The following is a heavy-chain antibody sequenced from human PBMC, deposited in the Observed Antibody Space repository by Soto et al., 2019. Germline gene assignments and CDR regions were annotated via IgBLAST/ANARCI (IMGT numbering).Heavy chain of an antibody. D-gene: IGHD1-1*01. CDR1: GVSISNSSYY. V-gene: IGHV4-39*01. CDR2: IYYSGIT. J-gene: IGHJ5*02. CDR3: ARGGGTILAPLP. Sequence: SETLSLTCTVSGVSISNSSYYWGWIRRPPGKGLEWIGTIYYSGITYYNPSLKSRVTISVDTSKNQFSLKLTSVTAADTAVYFCARGGGTILAPLPWGPGTLVTVSS.